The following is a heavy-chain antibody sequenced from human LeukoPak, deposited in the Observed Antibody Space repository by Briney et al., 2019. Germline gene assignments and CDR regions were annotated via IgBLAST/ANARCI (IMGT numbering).Heavy chain of an antibody. CDR2: IIPIFGTA. Sequence: ASVKVSCKASGGTFISYAISWVRQAPGQGLEWMGGIIPIFGTANYAQKFQGRVTITTDESTSTAYMELSSLRSEDTAVYYCARARVYYYDSSGFDYWGQGTLVTVSS. CDR1: GGTFISYA. CDR3: ARARVYYYDSSGFDY. D-gene: IGHD3-22*01. J-gene: IGHJ4*02. V-gene: IGHV1-69*05.